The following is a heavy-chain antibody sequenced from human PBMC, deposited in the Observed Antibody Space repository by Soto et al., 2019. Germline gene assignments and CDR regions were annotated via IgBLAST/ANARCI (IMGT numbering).Heavy chain of an antibody. CDR2: INHSGST. CDR3: ARGGKRYCSSTSCYPYNWFDP. J-gene: IGHJ5*02. D-gene: IGHD2-2*01. V-gene: IGHV4-34*01. CDR1: GGSFSGYY. Sequence: QVQLQQWGAGLLKPSETLSLTCAVYGGSFSGYYWSWIRQPPGKGLEWIGEINHSGSTNYNPSLKSRVTISVDTSKNQFSLKLSSVTAADTAVYYCARGGKRYCSSTSCYPYNWFDPWGQGTLVTVSS.